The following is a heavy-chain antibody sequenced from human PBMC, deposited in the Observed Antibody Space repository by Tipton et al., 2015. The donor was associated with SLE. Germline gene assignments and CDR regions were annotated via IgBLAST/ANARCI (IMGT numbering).Heavy chain of an antibody. V-gene: IGHV4-39*07. CDR3: ARDSPTVAGTFDS. CDR1: GGSITSNNYY. Sequence: LRLSCIVSGGSITSNNYYWGWIRQSPGKGREWIGSVYSSGSTYYNTSLRSRVTISADTSKNQFSLRLSSVTAADTAVYYCARDSPTVAGTFDSWGQGTLVFVSA. J-gene: IGHJ4*02. CDR2: VYSSGST. D-gene: IGHD6-19*01.